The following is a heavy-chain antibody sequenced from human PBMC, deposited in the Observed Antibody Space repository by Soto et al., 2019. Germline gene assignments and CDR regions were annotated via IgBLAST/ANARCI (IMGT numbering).Heavy chain of an antibody. V-gene: IGHV3-23*01. CDR2: IGGVGSDR. Sequence: DVQLLESGGGLVQPGGSLRLSCAASGFTFSDYAMTWVRQAPGKGPEWVSGIGGVGSDRYYADSVKGRFTISRDNSKNTLFLIMSRLRSDDTAVYYCAKDAVPSNGKWDWFDPWGQGPLVTVSS. CDR3: AKDAVPSNGKWDWFDP. D-gene: IGHD1-26*01. CDR1: GFTFSDYA. J-gene: IGHJ5*02.